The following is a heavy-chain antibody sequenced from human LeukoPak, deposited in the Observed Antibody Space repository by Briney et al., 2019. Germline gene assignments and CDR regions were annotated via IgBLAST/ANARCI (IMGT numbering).Heavy chain of an antibody. J-gene: IGHJ4*02. CDR1: GGSINSYS. D-gene: IGHD3/OR15-3a*01. V-gene: IGHV4-59*01. Sequence: SETLSLTCTVSGGSINSYSWSWLRQPPGKGLECIGHIYYTGSTYYKPSLESRVTISVDTAKNQISLKLSSVTAADTAVYYCARYEEFSTGYSASSPRHYFDHWGQGTLVTVSS. CDR2: IYYTGST. CDR3: ARYEEFSTGYSASSPRHYFDH.